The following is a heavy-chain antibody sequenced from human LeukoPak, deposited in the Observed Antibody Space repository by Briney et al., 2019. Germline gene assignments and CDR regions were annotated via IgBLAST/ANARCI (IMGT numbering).Heavy chain of an antibody. CDR3: GSRIVGALNY. CDR1: GGSISSSNYY. D-gene: IGHD1-26*01. V-gene: IGHV4-39*01. CDR2: IYYSGST. J-gene: IGHJ4*02. Sequence: SETLSLTCTVSGGSISSSNYYWGWIRQPPGKGLEWIGGIYYSGSTYYNPSLKSRVTMSVDTSKNQFSLKLSSVTAADTAVYYCGSRIVGALNYWGQGTLVTVSS.